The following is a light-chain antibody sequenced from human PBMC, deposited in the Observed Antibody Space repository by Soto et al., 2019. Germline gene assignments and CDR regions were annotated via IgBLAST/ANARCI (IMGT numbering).Light chain of an antibody. CDR2: DVS. V-gene: IGLV2-14*01. CDR1: SSDIGGYNC. Sequence: QSALTQPASVSGSPGQSITISCTGTSSDIGGYNCVSWYQQHPGKAPKLMIYDVSNRPSGVSNRFSGSKSGNTASLTISGLQAEDEADYYCSSQAVSSTLVFGGGTKLTVL. CDR3: SSQAVSSTLV. J-gene: IGLJ2*01.